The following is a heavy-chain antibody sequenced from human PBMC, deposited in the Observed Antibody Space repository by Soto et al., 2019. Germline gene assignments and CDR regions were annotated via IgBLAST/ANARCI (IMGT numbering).Heavy chain of an antibody. J-gene: IGHJ4*02. D-gene: IGHD4-17*01. CDR3: ASVGGDDFGDSGGFDY. CDR2: IYYSGRT. V-gene: IGHV4-59*01. CDR1: GGSIRDYF. Sequence: PSETLSLTCTVSGGSIRDYFWTWIRQPPGKGLEWIGYIYYSGRTNYTPSLKSRVSISVDTAKNHFSLQLRSVTAADTAVYYCASVGGDDFGDSGGFDYWGQGTLVTVSS.